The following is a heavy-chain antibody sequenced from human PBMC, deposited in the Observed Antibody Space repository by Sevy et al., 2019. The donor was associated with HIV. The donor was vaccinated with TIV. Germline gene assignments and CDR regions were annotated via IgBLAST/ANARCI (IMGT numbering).Heavy chain of an antibody. CDR2: ISYDGSNK. CDR1: GFTFSSYA. CDR3: ARDGATSNYDILTGYFGY. Sequence: GSLRLSCAASGFTFSSYAMHWVRQAPGKGLEWVAVISYDGSNKYYADSVKGRFTISRDNSKNTLYLQMNSLRAEDTAVYYCARDGATSNYDILTGYFGYWGQGTLVTVSS. D-gene: IGHD3-9*01. J-gene: IGHJ4*02. V-gene: IGHV3-30-3*01.